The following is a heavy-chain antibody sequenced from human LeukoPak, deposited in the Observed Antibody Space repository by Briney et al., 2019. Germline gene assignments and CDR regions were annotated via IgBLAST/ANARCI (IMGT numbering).Heavy chain of an antibody. J-gene: IGHJ6*02. V-gene: IGHV4-38-2*01. CDR2: IFHSGST. CDR1: GYSISSGDY. CDR3: ARISGPYYYGMDV. D-gene: IGHD3-10*01. Sequence: PSETLSLTCAVSGYSISSGDYWGWIRQSPGKGLEWIGNIFHSGSTYHNPSLKSRVTISVDTSKNQFSLKLRSVTAADTAVYYCARISGPYYYGMDVWGQGTTVTVSS.